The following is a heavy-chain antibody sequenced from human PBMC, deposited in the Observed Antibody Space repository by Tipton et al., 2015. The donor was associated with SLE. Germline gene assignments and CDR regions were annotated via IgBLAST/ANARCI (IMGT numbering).Heavy chain of an antibody. CDR1: GGSISSSSYY. CDR3: ARGRLVRGDYFFDY. Sequence: TLSLTCTVSGGSISSSSYYWGWIRQPPGKGLEWIGSIYYSGSTYYNPPLKSRVTISVDTSKNQFSLKLSSVTAADTAVYYCARGRLVRGDYFFDYWGQGTLVTVSS. D-gene: IGHD3-10*01. V-gene: IGHV4-39*01. CDR2: IYYSGST. J-gene: IGHJ4*02.